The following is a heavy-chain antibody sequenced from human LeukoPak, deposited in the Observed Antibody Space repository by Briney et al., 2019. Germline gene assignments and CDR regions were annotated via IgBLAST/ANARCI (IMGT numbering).Heavy chain of an antibody. CDR2: IRYDGSNK. CDR3: ASDTGATLDAFDI. CDR1: GFTFSSYG. D-gene: IGHD1-26*01. Sequence: PGGSLRLSCAASGFTFSSYGMHWVRQAPGKGLEWVAFIRYDGSNKYYADSVKGRFTISRDNSKNTLYLQMNSLRAEDTAVYYCASDTGATLDAFDIWGQGTMVTVSS. V-gene: IGHV3-30*02. J-gene: IGHJ3*02.